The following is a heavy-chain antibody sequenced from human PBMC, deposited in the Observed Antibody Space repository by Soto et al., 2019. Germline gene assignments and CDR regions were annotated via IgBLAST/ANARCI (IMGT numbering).Heavy chain of an antibody. CDR1: GGAVISGSYC. V-gene: IGHV4-61*01. J-gene: IGHJ6*02. CDR3: AGDFSYQSSYYYGMDV. Sequence: PSETLSLTCTVSGGAVISGSYCFIWIREPPGEGLEWIGYIYYSGSTTYNPSLQSRVIISVDTSKNQFSLKLSSVTAADTAVYYCAGDFSYQSSYYYGMDVWGQGTTVTVSS. D-gene: IGHD2-2*01. CDR2: IYYSGST.